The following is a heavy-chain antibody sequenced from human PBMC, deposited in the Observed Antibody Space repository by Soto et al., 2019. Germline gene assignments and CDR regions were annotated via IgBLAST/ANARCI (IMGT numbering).Heavy chain of an antibody. Sequence: QITLKESRPTLVKPTQTLTLTCTFSGFSLSTSGVGVGWIRQPPGKALEWLALIYWDDDKRYSPSLKSRLTITKDTSKNQVVLTMTNMDPVDTATYYCAHSEGDYVVQYFDYWGQGTLVTVSS. D-gene: IGHD4-17*01. CDR3: AHSEGDYVVQYFDY. CDR2: IYWDDDK. V-gene: IGHV2-5*02. J-gene: IGHJ4*02. CDR1: GFSLSTSGVG.